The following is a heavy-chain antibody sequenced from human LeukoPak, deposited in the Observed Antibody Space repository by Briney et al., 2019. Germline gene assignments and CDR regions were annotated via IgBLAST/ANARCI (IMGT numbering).Heavy chain of an antibody. CDR3: ARVVVVPAAHYYYGMDV. V-gene: IGHV4-34*01. J-gene: IGHJ6*02. D-gene: IGHD2-2*01. CDR2: INHSGST. CDR1: GGSFSGYY. Sequence: SETLSLTCAVYGGSFSGYYWSWIRQPPGKGLEWIGEINHSGSTNYNPSLKSRVTISVDTSKNQFSLKLSSVTAADTAVYYCARVVVVPAAHYYYGMDVWGQGTTVTVSS.